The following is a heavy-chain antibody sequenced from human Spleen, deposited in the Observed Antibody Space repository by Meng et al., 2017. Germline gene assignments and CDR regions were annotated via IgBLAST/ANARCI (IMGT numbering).Heavy chain of an antibody. CDR1: GESVLSNIGA. CDR2: TYYRSKWYN. J-gene: IGHJ4*02. Sequence: QGQLKTQGPGLVKPLQTFSVTGGISGESVLSNIGAWNWIRQSPSRGLEWLGRTYYRSKWYNEYAVSVKSRITINPDTSKNQLSLQLSSVTPEDTAVYYCARGVTTFDYWGQGTLVTVSS. D-gene: IGHD4-17*01. CDR3: ARGVTTFDY. V-gene: IGHV6-1*01.